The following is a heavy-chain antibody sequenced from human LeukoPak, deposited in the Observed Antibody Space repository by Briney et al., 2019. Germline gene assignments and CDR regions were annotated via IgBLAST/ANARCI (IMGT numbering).Heavy chain of an antibody. D-gene: IGHD3-9*01. CDR1: GFTFSSYA. CDR3: ARPTDPYDILTGPADY. J-gene: IGHJ4*02. Sequence: GGSLRLSCAASGFTFSSYAMHWVRQAPGKGLEWVAVISYDGSNKYYADSVKGRFTISRDNSKNTLYLQMNSLRAEDTAVYYCARPTDPYDILTGPADYWGLGTLVTVSS. CDR2: ISYDGSNK. V-gene: IGHV3-30*04.